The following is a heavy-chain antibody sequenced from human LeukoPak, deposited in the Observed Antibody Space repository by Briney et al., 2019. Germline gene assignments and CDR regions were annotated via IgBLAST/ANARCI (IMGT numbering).Heavy chain of an antibody. CDR1: GFTFSNAW. CDR2: IKSKTDGGTT. D-gene: IGHD3-10*01. J-gene: IGHJ4*02. Sequence: GGSLRLSCAASGFTFSNAWMSWVRQAPGKGLEWVGRIKSKTDGGTTDYAAPVKGRFTISRADSKNTLKLQMNSLKTEDTAVYYCTTVLLWFGELLWWGQGTLVTVSS. CDR3: TTVLLWFGELLW. V-gene: IGHV3-15*01.